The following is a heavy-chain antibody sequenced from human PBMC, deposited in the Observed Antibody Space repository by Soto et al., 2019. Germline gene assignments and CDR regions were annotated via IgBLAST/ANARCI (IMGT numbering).Heavy chain of an antibody. Sequence: QGQLVQSGAEVKKPGASVKVSCKASGYTFSTYGVSWVRQAPGQGLEWMGWITVSNGNTNYIDNLQGRVTMTTDTSTSTAYMELWRLRSDDTAVYYCARSYSYGSYWYFDDWGQGTLVTVSS. CDR1: GYTFSTYG. D-gene: IGHD3-22*01. V-gene: IGHV1-18*04. CDR2: ITVSNGNT. J-gene: IGHJ4*02. CDR3: ARSYSYGSYWYFDD.